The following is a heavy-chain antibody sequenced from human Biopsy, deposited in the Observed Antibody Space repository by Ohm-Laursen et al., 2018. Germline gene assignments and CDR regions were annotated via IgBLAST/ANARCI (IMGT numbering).Heavy chain of an antibody. Sequence: SQTLSFTCAVSGESIRNYSWSWIRQAAGWGLEWIGRVYPGGGTIYNPSLKSRVTMSVDTSKTPFSLNLNSVTAADTAVYYCAGIVLGPTNDAFDIWDQGTMVTVSS. D-gene: IGHD1-26*01. CDR2: VYPGGGT. V-gene: IGHV4-4*07. J-gene: IGHJ3*02. CDR3: AGIVLGPTNDAFDI. CDR1: GESIRNYS.